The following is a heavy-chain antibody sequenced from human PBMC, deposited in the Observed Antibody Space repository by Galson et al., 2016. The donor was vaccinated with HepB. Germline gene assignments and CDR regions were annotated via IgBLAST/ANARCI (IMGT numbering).Heavy chain of an antibody. CDR2: IWYDGSNK. D-gene: IGHD4-17*01. CDR3: ARDISVTSRGSDV. V-gene: IGHV3-33*01. CDR1: GFTFSSYG. J-gene: IGHJ3*01. Sequence: SLRLSCAASGFTFSSYGMHWVRQAPGKGLEWVAVIWYDGSNKYYADSVKGRFTISRDNSKNTLYLQMNRLRVEETAVYDCARDISVTSRGSDVWGQGTLVTVFS.